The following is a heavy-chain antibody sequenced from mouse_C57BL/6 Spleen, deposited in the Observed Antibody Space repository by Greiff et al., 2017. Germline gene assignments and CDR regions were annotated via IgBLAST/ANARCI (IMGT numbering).Heavy chain of an antibody. CDR2: IDPENGDT. J-gene: IGHJ3*01. Sequence: VQLQQSGAELVRPGASVKLSCTASGFNIKDDYMHWVKQRPEQGLEWIGWIDPENGDTEYASKFQGKATITADTSSNTAYLQLSSLTSEDTAVYYCTFYSNYVRFAYWGQGTLVTVSA. CDR1: GFNIKDDY. V-gene: IGHV14-4*01. D-gene: IGHD2-5*01. CDR3: TFYSNYVRFAY.